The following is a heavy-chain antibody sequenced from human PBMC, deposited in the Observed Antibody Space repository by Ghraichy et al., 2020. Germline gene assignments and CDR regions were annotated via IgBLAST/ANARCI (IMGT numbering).Heavy chain of an antibody. Sequence: MGWISAYNGNTNYAPKLQGRVTMTTDTSTSTAYLELRSLRSDDTAVYYCARDALYSYYGMDVWGQG. J-gene: IGHJ6*02. CDR3: ARDALYSYYGMDV. CDR2: ISAYNGNT. V-gene: IGHV1-18*01.